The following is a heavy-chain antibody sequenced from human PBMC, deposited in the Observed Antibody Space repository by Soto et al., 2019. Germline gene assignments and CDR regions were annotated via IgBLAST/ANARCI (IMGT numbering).Heavy chain of an antibody. J-gene: IGHJ4*02. CDR3: VRKSRSGGSL. CDR1: GFTLSNYW. CDR2: IRQDGSDK. D-gene: IGHD2-15*01. Sequence: EVQLVESGGGLGQPGGSLSLSCAASGFTLSNYWMSWVRQFPGKGLQWVANIRQDGSDKNYVGSLEGRFTISRDNAKNSVFLQLSSLRDEDTAVYYCVRKSRSGGSLWGQGALVTVSS. V-gene: IGHV3-7*01.